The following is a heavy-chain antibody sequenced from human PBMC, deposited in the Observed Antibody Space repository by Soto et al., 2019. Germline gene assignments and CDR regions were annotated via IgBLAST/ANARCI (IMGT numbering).Heavy chain of an antibody. V-gene: IGHV4-59*02. CDR1: GENVTRYH. J-gene: IGHJ4*02. Sequence: GALCGENVTRYHWTPIRQSPGKGLEWLAFIHNGRTTNYNPSLVGRVSISVDTSKSQLSLNLNSVTAADTAVYYCARTLSGGFDYWGQGTLVTVSS. CDR3: ARTLSGGFDY. CDR2: IHNGRTT.